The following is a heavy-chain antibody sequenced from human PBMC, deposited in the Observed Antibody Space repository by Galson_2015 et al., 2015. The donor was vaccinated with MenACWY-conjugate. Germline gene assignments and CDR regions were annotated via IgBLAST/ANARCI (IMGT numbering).Heavy chain of an antibody. D-gene: IGHD2-15*01. V-gene: IGHV3-23*01. Sequence: SLRLSCAVSGFTFSTYGLAWVRQAPGKGLEWVSAISGSGTTKYDADSVKGRFTISRDNSKNTLYLQMNSLRAEDTAVYYCAKNRLGGRPDYVDYWGQGTLVTVSS. CDR3: AKNRLGGRPDYVDY. CDR2: ISGSGTTK. CDR1: GFTFSTYG. J-gene: IGHJ4*02.